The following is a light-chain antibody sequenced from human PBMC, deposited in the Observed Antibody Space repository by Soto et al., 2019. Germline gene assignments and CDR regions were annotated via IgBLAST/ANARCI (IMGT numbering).Light chain of an antibody. CDR2: DAS. Sequence: EIVLTQFPATLSLSPGERATLSCRASQSVSSYLAWYQQKPGQAPRLLVHDASTRATGIPARFGGSGSGTDFTLTISSLEPEDSAVYYCQQRSTWPLTFGGGTKVEIK. V-gene: IGKV3-11*01. J-gene: IGKJ4*01. CDR1: QSVSSY. CDR3: QQRSTWPLT.